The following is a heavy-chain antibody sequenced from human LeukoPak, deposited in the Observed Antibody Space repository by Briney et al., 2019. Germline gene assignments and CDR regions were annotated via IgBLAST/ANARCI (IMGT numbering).Heavy chain of an antibody. D-gene: IGHD3-9*01. J-gene: IGHJ5*02. CDR1: GFTFSSYG. CDR2: ISGSGGST. Sequence: GGSLRLSCAASGFTFSSYGMSWVRQAPGKGLEWVSGISGSGGSTYSADSVKGRFIISRDNSKNTLYLQMNSLRAEDTAVYYCAKNTGYFDWLLWRNWFDPWGQGTLVTVSS. CDR3: AKNTGYFDWLLWRNWFDP. V-gene: IGHV3-23*01.